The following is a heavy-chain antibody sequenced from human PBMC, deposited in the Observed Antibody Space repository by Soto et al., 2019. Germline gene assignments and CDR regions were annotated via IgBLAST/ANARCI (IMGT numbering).Heavy chain of an antibody. CDR1: GFTFSTYS. J-gene: IGHJ5*02. CDR2: ISSSSSTI. D-gene: IGHD6-19*01. V-gene: IGHV3-48*02. CDR3: AREEWLGQYNWFDP. Sequence: GGSLRLSCVVSGFTFSTYSMNWVRQAPGKGLEWVSYISSSSSTIYYADSVKGRFTISRDNAKNSLFLQMNSLRDEDTAVYYCAREEWLGQYNWFDPWGQGTLVTVSS.